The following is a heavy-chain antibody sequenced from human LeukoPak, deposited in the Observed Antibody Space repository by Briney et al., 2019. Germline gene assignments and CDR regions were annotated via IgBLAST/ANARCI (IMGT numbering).Heavy chain of an antibody. D-gene: IGHD6-6*01. Sequence: SETLSLTCTVSGGSISTYYWNWIRQPPGKGLEWIGYIYHSGSTNYNPSLQSRVTISVDTSKNQFSLNLNSVTAADTSVYYCARGGAARLHFQNWGQGTLVTVSS. CDR1: GGSISTYY. CDR3: ARGGAARLHFQN. V-gene: IGHV4-59*01. J-gene: IGHJ1*01. CDR2: IYHSGST.